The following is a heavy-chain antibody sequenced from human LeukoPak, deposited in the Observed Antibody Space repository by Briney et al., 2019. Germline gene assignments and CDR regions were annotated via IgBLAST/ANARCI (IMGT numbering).Heavy chain of an antibody. Sequence: PGGSLRLSCAASGFTFSSYVLSWVRQTPGKGLEWVSSVPGSGDATYYADSVKGRFTIFRDNSKNTLYLQMNNLRAEDTAVYYCAKDLAIAARPIFDYWGQGTLITVSS. D-gene: IGHD6-6*01. J-gene: IGHJ4*02. CDR1: GFTFSSYV. CDR2: VPGSGDAT. V-gene: IGHV3-23*01. CDR3: AKDLAIAARPIFDY.